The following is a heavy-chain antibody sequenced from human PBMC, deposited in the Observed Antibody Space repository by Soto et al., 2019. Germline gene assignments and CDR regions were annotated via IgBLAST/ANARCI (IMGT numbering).Heavy chain of an antibody. V-gene: IGHV1-69*01. CDR1: GGTFSRYA. J-gene: IGHJ6*02. CDR2: VIPIFCTA. Sequence: QVQLVQSGAEVKKPGSSVKVSCKASGGTFSRYAISWVRQAPGQGLEWMGGVIPIFCTANYAQKFQGRVTITADESTSTAYVELSSLRSEDTAVYYCARDSGGTTVACGMDVWGQGTTVTVSS. D-gene: IGHD4-17*01. CDR3: ARDSGGTTVACGMDV.